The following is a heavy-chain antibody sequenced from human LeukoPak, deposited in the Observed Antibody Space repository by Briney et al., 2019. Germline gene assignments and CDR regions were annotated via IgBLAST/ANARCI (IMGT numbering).Heavy chain of an antibody. J-gene: IGHJ4*02. CDR3: ARDLRLWFGEFPPFDY. D-gene: IGHD3-10*01. Sequence: GGSLRLSCAASGFTFSSYSMNWVRQAPGKGLEWVSSISSSSSYIYYADSVKGRFTTSRDNAKNSLYLQMNSLRAEDTAVYYCARDLRLWFGEFPPFDYWGQGTLVTVSS. CDR1: GFTFSSYS. CDR2: ISSSSSYI. V-gene: IGHV3-21*01.